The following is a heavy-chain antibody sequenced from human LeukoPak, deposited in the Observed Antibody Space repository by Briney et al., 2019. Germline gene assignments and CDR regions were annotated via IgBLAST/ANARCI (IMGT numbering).Heavy chain of an antibody. CDR3: VRFVAGTGIYFDY. V-gene: IGHV4-59*01. D-gene: IGHD6-19*01. CDR1: GGSISSYY. CDR2: IYYSGST. Sequence: SETLSLTCTVSGGSISSYYWSWIRQPPGKGLEWIGYIYYSGSTNYNPSLKSRVTISVDTSKNQFSLKLSSVTAADTAVYYCVRFVAGTGIYFDYWGQGTLVTVSS. J-gene: IGHJ4*02.